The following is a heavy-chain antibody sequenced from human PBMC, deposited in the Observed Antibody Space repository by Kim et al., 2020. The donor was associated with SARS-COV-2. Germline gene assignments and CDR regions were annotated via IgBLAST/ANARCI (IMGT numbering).Heavy chain of an antibody. J-gene: IGHJ4*02. D-gene: IGHD4-17*01. V-gene: IGHV3-21*01. CDR3: ARKTTTVTPPDY. Sequence: YYADSVKGRFTISRDNAKNSLYLQMNSLRAEDTAVYYCARKTTTVTPPDYWGQGTLVTVSS.